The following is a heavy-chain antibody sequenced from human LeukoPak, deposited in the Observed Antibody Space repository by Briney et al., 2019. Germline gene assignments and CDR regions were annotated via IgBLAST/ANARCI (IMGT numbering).Heavy chain of an antibody. Sequence: ASVKVSCKASGYTFTGYYMHWVRQAPGQGLEWMGWINPNSGGTNYAQRFQGRVTMTRDTSISTAYMELSGLRSDDTAVYYCARNYYGSGSYYKYWFDPWGQGTLVTVSS. D-gene: IGHD3-10*01. CDR2: INPNSGGT. V-gene: IGHV1-2*02. CDR3: ARNYYGSGSYYKYWFDP. CDR1: GYTFTGYY. J-gene: IGHJ5*02.